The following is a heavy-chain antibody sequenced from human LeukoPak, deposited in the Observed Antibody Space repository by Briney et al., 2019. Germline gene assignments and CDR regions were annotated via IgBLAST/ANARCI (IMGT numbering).Heavy chain of an antibody. V-gene: IGHV4-39*02. CDR3: ARDSWYHWFDP. CDR1: GGSISSSSYY. CDR2: IYYSGST. D-gene: IGHD6-13*01. J-gene: IGHJ5*02. Sequence: PSETLSLTCTVSGGSISSSSYYWGWIRQPPGKGLEWIGSIYYSGSTYYNPSLKSRVTISVDTSKNQFSLKLSSVTAADTAVYYCARDSWYHWFDPWGQGTLVTVSS.